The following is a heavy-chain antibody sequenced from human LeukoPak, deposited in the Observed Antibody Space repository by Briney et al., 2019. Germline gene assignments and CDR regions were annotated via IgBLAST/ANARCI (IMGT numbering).Heavy chain of an antibody. CDR3: AANSADYNTLGSSYKV. CDR2: INHSGST. D-gene: IGHD3-10*01. CDR1: GGSFSGYY. V-gene: IGHV4-34*01. J-gene: IGHJ4*02. Sequence: SETLSLTCAVYGGSFSGYYWTWIRQPPGKGLEWIGEINHSGSTNYNPSLKSRVTISVDTSKNQFSLKLSSVTAADTAVFYCAANSADYNTLGSSYKVWGQGTLVTVSS.